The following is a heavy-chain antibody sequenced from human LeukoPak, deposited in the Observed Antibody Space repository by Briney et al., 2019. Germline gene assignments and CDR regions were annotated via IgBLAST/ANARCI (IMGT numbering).Heavy chain of an antibody. V-gene: IGHV4-39*07. Sequence: SQTLSLTCTVSGGSISSGSYYWSWIRQPPGKGLEWIGEINHSGSTNYNPSLKSRVTISVDTSKNQFSLKLSSVTAADTAVYYCARLQTAYYDSSGYWDYFDYWGQGTLVTVSS. D-gene: IGHD3-22*01. CDR3: ARLQTAYYDSSGYWDYFDY. CDR1: GGSISSGSYY. CDR2: INHSGST. J-gene: IGHJ4*02.